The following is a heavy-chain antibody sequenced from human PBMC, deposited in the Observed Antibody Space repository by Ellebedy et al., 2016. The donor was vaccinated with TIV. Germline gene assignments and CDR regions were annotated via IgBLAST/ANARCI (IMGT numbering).Heavy chain of an antibody. Sequence: PGGSLRLSCAASGFTFSSYGMHWVRQAPGKGLEWVAVISYDGSNKYYADSVKGRFTISRDNSKNTLYLQMNSLRAEDTAVYYCASSYGDYDYWGQGTLVTVSS. D-gene: IGHD4-17*01. CDR3: ASSYGDYDY. CDR1: GFTFSSYG. J-gene: IGHJ4*02. CDR2: ISYDGSNK. V-gene: IGHV3-30*03.